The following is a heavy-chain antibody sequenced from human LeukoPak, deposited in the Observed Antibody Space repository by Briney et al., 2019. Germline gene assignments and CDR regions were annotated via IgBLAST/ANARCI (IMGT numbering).Heavy chain of an antibody. V-gene: IGHV3-23*01. J-gene: IGHJ2*01. Sequence: GGSLRLSCAASGFTFNNYAMNWVRQAPGKGLEWVSAISGTSGNVYYGDSVRGRFTISRDNSKNTLYLQMNSLRAEDTAIYYCARDRSFYGAPWYFDLWGRGTLVTVSS. D-gene: IGHD3-3*02. CDR1: GFTFNNYA. CDR2: ISGTSGNV. CDR3: ARDRSFYGAPWYFDL.